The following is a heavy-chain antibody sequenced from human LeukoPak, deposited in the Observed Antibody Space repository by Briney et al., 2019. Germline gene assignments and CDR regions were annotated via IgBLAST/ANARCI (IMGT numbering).Heavy chain of an antibody. CDR1: GFTFSRYG. V-gene: IGHV3-30*18. CDR3: AKEVVLNWFDS. D-gene: IGHD2-8*02. J-gene: IGHJ5*01. Sequence: GGSLRLSCAASGFTFSRYGMHWARQAPGKGVEWAAVISYDGTDKYYADSVKGRFTISRDNSKNTLSLQMNSLRAEDTAVYYCAKEVVLNWFDSWGQGTLVTVSS. CDR2: ISYDGTDK.